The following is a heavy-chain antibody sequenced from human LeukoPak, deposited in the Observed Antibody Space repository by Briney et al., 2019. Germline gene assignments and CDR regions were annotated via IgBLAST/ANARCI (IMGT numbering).Heavy chain of an antibody. D-gene: IGHD5-18*01. V-gene: IGHV3-53*01. CDR1: GFTVSSNN. CDR3: ARDGGGGYSFGPFDY. CDR2: IYSGGTT. Sequence: GGSLRLSCAVSGFTVSSNNTTWVRQAPGKGLEWVSLIYSGGTTYYADSVKGRFTISRDNSRNTLYLQMSSLRAEDTAVYYCARDGGGGYSFGPFDYWGQGTLVTVSS. J-gene: IGHJ4*02.